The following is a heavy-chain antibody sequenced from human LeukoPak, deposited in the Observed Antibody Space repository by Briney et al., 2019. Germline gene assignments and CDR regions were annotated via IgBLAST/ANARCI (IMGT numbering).Heavy chain of an antibody. J-gene: IGHJ4*02. CDR2: IYYSGST. CDR3: ARALWGSLGRLYYFDY. CDR1: GGSISSYY. Sequence: PSETLSLTCTVSGGSISSYYWSWIRQPPGKGLEWIGYIYYSGSTYYNPSLESRVIISVDTSKNQVSLKLSSVTAADTAVYYCARALWGSLGRLYYFDYWGQGTLVTVSS. V-gene: IGHV4-30-4*01. D-gene: IGHD3-16*01.